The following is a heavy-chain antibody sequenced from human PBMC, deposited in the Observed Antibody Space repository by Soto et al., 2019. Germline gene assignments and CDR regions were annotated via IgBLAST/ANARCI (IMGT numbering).Heavy chain of an antibody. J-gene: IGHJ5*02. V-gene: IGHV3-23*01. Sequence: GGSLRLSCAASGFTFSSYAMSWVRQAPGKGLEWVSSIGSDGGNTNYADSVKGQVTISRDNSKNTLYLQINSLRAEDTAIYYCAKGQSNYGQSWGQGTLVTVSS. CDR3: AKGQSNYGQS. CDR1: GFTFSSYA. D-gene: IGHD3-10*01. CDR2: IGSDGGNT.